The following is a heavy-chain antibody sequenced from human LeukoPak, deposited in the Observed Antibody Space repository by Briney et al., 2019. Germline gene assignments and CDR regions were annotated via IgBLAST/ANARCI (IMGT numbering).Heavy chain of an antibody. CDR1: GGTFSRYA. J-gene: IGHJ4*02. D-gene: IGHD6-13*01. Sequence: ASVKVSCKASGGTFSRYAISWVRQAPGQGLEWMGGIIPIFGTANYAQKFQGRVTITADESTSTAYMELSSLRSEDTAVYYCARTAAAGHFDYWAQGTLVTVSS. CDR2: IIPIFGTA. V-gene: IGHV1-69*13. CDR3: ARTAAAGHFDY.